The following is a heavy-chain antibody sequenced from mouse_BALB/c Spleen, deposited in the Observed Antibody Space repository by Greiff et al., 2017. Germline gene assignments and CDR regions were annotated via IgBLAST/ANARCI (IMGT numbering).Heavy chain of an antibody. V-gene: IGHV5-9-4*01. CDR3: ARVGNRGAMDY. J-gene: IGHJ4*01. Sequence: EVQGVESGGGLVKPGGSLKLSCAASGFTFSSYAMSWVRQSPEKRLEWVAEISSGGSYTYYPDTVTGRFTISRDNAKNTLYLEMSSLRSEDTAMYYCARVGNRGAMDYWGQGTSVTVSS. CDR1: GFTFSSYA. CDR2: ISSGGSYT.